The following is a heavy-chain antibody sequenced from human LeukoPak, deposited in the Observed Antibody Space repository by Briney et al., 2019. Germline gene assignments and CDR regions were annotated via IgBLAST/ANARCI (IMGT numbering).Heavy chain of an antibody. V-gene: IGHV3-30*18. D-gene: IGHD6-19*01. CDR1: VVTFTTFG. CDR2: ISYDGSNK. J-gene: IGHJ4*02. Sequence: GGSLRLSCAASVVTFTTFGMHGVRQAPGKGLEGVAVISYDGSNKYYADSVKGRFTISRDNSKNTLYLQMKSLRAEDTAVYYCAKDRGAVADYFDYWGQGTLVTVSS. CDR3: AKDRGAVADYFDY.